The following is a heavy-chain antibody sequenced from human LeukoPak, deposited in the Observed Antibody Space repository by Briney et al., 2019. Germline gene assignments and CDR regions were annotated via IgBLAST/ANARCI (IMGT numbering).Heavy chain of an antibody. V-gene: IGHV3-7*01. CDR3: ARGDYDFWSGYYLGFDY. D-gene: IGHD3-3*01. J-gene: IGHJ4*02. CDR2: IKQDGSET. Sequence: PGGSLRLSCAASGFTFSSYWMSWVRPAPGKGLEWVANIKQDGSETYYVDSVKGRFTISRDNAKNSLYLQMNSLRAEDTAVYYCARGDYDFWSGYYLGFDYWGQGTLVTVSS. CDR1: GFTFSSYW.